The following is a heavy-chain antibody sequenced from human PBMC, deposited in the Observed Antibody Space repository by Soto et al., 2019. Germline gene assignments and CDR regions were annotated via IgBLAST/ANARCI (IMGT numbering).Heavy chain of an antibody. CDR1: GYTFISYD. Sequence: HVQLVQSGAEVKKPGASLKVSCKASGYTFISYDVSWVRQTPGQALEWLGWISPYNGHTNYAQKLQGRITMTTDTCRSTVDMNLRRLRTDHTAFNYCAREQTKSLTDAFDMWGQGTIVVVS. V-gene: IGHV1-18*01. CDR3: AREQTKSLTDAFDM. J-gene: IGHJ3*02. D-gene: IGHD1-1*01. CDR2: ISPYNGHT.